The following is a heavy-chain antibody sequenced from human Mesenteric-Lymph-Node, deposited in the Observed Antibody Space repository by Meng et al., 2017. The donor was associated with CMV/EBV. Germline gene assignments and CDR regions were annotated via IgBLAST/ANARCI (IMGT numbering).Heavy chain of an antibody. D-gene: IGHD2-15*01. V-gene: IGHV4-31*03. CDR2: ISYSGST. CDR1: GGSITRSDYY. J-gene: IGHJ4*02. Sequence: SKTLSLTCTVSGGSITRSDYYWNWIRQHPGKGLEWIGYISYSGSTYYNPSLKSRLTISVDTSKNSFSLKLSSVTAADTAVYYCARGYCSGGSCYPGSYWGQGTLVTVSS. CDR3: ARGYCSGGSCYPGSY.